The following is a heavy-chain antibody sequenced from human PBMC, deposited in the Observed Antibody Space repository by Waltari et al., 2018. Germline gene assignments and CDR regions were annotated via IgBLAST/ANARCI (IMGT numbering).Heavy chain of an antibody. CDR2: ISGTTSYI. CDR1: GSTFSNYG. Sequence: EVQLVESGGGLVKPGGSFRTSCAASGSTFSNYGMTWVRQAPGKGLEWVSSISGTTSYIYYADSVRGRFTISRDNAKNSLFLQMNSLRAEDTAVYYCARGVVDSWGQGTLVTVSS. J-gene: IGHJ4*02. V-gene: IGHV3-21*01. CDR3: ARGVVDS.